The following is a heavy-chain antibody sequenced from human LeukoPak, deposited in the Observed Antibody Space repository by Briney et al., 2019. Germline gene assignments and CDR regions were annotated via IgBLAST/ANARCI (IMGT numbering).Heavy chain of an antibody. Sequence: PGGSLRLSCAASGFTFSSYSMNWVRQAPGKGLEWVSYISSSSSTIYYADSVKGRFTISRDNAKNSLYLQMNSLRAEDTAVYYCARDPGAWYSSGWYEYNWFDPWGQGTLVTVSS. CDR3: ARDPGAWYSSGWYEYNWFDP. J-gene: IGHJ5*02. V-gene: IGHV3-48*04. D-gene: IGHD6-19*01. CDR2: ISSSSSTI. CDR1: GFTFSSYS.